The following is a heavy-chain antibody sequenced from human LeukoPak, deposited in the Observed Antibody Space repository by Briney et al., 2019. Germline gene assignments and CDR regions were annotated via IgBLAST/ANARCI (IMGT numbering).Heavy chain of an antibody. CDR1: GFTFSSYG. Sequence: GGSLRLSCAASGFTFSSYGIHWGRQAPGKGLEWVAFIRYDGSNKYYADSVKGRFTISRDNAKNSLYLQMNSLRAEDTAVYYCARERERDLKHWGQGTLVTVSS. CDR2: IRYDGSNK. J-gene: IGHJ1*01. D-gene: IGHD5-24*01. CDR3: ARERERDLKH. V-gene: IGHV3-30*02.